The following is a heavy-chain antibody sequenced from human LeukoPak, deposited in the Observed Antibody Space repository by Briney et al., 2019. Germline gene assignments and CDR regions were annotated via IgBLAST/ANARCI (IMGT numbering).Heavy chain of an antibody. CDR2: IYYSGST. Sequence: SETLSLTCTVSGGSISSSSYYWGWIRQPPGKGLEWIGSIYYSGSTYYNPSLKSRVAISVDTSKNQFSLKLSSVTAADTAVYYCARQDYDFWSGYPRNVDYWGQGTLVTVSS. CDR1: GGSISSSSYY. V-gene: IGHV4-39*01. J-gene: IGHJ4*02. D-gene: IGHD3-3*01. CDR3: ARQDYDFWSGYPRNVDY.